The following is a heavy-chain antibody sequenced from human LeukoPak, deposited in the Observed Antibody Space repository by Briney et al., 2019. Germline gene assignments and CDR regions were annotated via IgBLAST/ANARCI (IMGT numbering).Heavy chain of an antibody. V-gene: IGHV1-46*01. Sequence: ASVKVCCKASGYTSTSYYMHWVRQAPGQGLEWMGIINPSGGSTSYAQKFQGRVTMTRDTSTSTVYMELSSLRSEDTAVYYCARAQDGWYYFDYWGQGTLVTVSS. CDR2: INPSGGST. CDR3: ARAQDGWYYFDY. D-gene: IGHD3-10*01. CDR1: GYTSTSYY. J-gene: IGHJ4*02.